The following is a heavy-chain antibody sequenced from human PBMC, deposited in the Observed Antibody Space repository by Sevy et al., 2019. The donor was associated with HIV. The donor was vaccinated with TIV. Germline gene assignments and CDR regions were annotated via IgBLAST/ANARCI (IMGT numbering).Heavy chain of an antibody. Sequence: GGSPRLSCAASGFTFGDYGMHWVRQAPGKGLEWVAVISLDGRNPNYNAAFVKGRFTISRDNSTNMVYLQMNSLRVEDTAIYYCARDRGEILRSAFKSWGQGTLVTVSS. V-gene: IGHV3-33*08. J-gene: IGHJ4*02. CDR1: GFTFGDYG. D-gene: IGHD3-10*01. CDR2: ISLDGRNPN. CDR3: ARDRGEILRSAFKS.